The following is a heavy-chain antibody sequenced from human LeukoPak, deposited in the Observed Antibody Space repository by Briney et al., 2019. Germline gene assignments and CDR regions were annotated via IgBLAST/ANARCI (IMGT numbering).Heavy chain of an antibody. CDR3: ARGRYSIAAAGR. V-gene: IGHV4-34*01. Sequence: SETLSLTCAVYGGSFSGYYWSWIRQPPGKGLGWIGEINHSGSTNYNPSLKSRVTISVDTSKNQFSLKLSSVTAADTAVYYCARGRYSIAAAGRWGQGTLVTVSS. J-gene: IGHJ4*02. CDR2: INHSGST. CDR1: GGSFSGYY. D-gene: IGHD6-13*01.